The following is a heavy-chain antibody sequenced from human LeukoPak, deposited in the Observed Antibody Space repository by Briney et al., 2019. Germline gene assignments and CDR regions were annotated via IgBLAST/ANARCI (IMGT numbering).Heavy chain of an antibody. J-gene: IGHJ3*02. CDR1: GFTSSNAW. Sequence: PGGSLRLSCAASGFTSSNAWMSWVRQAPGKGLEWVVRIKSKTDGGTTDYAAPVKGRFTISRDDSKNTMYLQMNSLKTEDTAVYYCTTSPAGYYYDSSGYYGANAFDIWGQGTMVTVSS. V-gene: IGHV3-15*01. CDR2: IKSKTDGGTT. D-gene: IGHD3-22*01. CDR3: TTSPAGYYYDSSGYYGANAFDI.